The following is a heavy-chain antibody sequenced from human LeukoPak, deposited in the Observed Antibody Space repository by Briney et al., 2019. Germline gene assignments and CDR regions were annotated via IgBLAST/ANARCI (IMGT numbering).Heavy chain of an antibody. CDR3: ARVGSSGWYWYFDL. J-gene: IGHJ2*01. CDR2: ISGSGDTT. V-gene: IGHV3-23*01. Sequence: GGSLRLSCAASGFTFNTYAMSWVRQAPGKGLEWVSGISGSGDTTYYADSVKGRFTISRDNSKNTMYLQMSSLRSEDTAVYYCARVGSSGWYWYFDLWGRGTLVTVSS. D-gene: IGHD6-19*01. CDR1: GFTFNTYA.